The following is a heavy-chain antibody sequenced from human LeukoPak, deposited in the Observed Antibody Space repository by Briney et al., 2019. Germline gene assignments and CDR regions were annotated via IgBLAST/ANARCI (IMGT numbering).Heavy chain of an antibody. CDR2: ISSSSSYI. CDR1: GFTFSSYE. J-gene: IGHJ4*02. CDR3: AKVFYDSSGYYWGSDY. D-gene: IGHD3-22*01. Sequence: PGGSLRLSCAASGFTFSSYEMNWVRQAPGKGLEWVSSISSSSSYIYYADSVKGRFTISRDNSKNTLYLQMNSLRAEDTAVYYCAKVFYDSSGYYWGSDYWGQGTLVTVSS. V-gene: IGHV3-21*01.